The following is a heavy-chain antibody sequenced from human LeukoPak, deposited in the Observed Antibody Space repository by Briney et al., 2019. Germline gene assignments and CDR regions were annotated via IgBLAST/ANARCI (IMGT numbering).Heavy chain of an antibody. J-gene: IGHJ4*02. CDR2: ISWNSGTI. V-gene: IGHV3-9*01. CDR3: AKDVLGASFYYFAY. Sequence: TGGSLRLSCAASGFTFDDYAMHWVRQAPEKGLEWVSSISWNSGTIGYADSVKGRFTISRDNAKNSLYLQMNSLRAEDTALYYCAKDVLGASFYYFAYWGQGTLVTVSS. CDR1: GFTFDDYA. D-gene: IGHD1-26*01.